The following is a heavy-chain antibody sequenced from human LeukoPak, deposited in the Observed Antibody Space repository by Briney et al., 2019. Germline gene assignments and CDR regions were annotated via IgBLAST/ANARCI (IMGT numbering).Heavy chain of an antibody. Sequence: PSETLSLTCTVSGGSISSSSYYWGWIRQPPGKGLEWIGSIYYSGSTYYNPSLRSRVTISVDTSKNQFSLKLSSVTAADTAVYYCARQVSEYQLLYYYYYYMDVWGKGTTVTVSS. D-gene: IGHD2-2*01. CDR3: ARQVSEYQLLYYYYYYMDV. J-gene: IGHJ6*03. CDR2: IYYSGST. CDR1: GGSISSSSYY. V-gene: IGHV4-39*01.